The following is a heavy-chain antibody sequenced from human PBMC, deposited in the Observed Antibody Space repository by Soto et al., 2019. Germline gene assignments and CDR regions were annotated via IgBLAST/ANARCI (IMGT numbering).Heavy chain of an antibody. D-gene: IGHD6-6*01. Sequence: SLRLSCAASGFTFDDYAMYWVRQAPGKGLEWVSGISWNSGSIAYADSVKGRFTISRDNAKNSLYLQMNSLRAEDTALYYCAKGSSPSIAARYRYWGLGTLVTVSS. J-gene: IGHJ4*02. V-gene: IGHV3-9*01. CDR1: GFTFDDYA. CDR3: AKGSSPSIAARYRY. CDR2: ISWNSGSI.